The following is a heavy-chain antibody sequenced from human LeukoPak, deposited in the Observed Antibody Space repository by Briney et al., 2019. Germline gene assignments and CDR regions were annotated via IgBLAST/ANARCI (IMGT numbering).Heavy chain of an antibody. CDR3: AKDRSGSLDY. CDR2: INSDGSST. Sequence: GGSLRLSCSASGFTLSPYWMHWVRQSPGKGLVWVSRINSDGSSTTYADSVKGRFTISRDNAKNTLYLQMNSLRAEDTAVYYCAKDRSGSLDYWGQGTLVTVSS. J-gene: IGHJ4*02. V-gene: IGHV3-74*01. D-gene: IGHD1-26*01. CDR1: GFTLSPYW.